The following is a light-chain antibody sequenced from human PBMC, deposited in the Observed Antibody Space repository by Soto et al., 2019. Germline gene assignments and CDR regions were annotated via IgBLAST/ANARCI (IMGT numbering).Light chain of an antibody. CDR3: QQYNNSPYT. Sequence: EIVMTQSPATLAVSPGERAALSCRASQSVSSNFAWYQQKPGQAPRLLIYGASSRATGTPARFSGSGSGTEFTLIISSLQSEDFAVYYCQQYNNSPYTFGLGTKLEMK. J-gene: IGKJ2*01. CDR1: QSVSSN. CDR2: GAS. V-gene: IGKV3-15*01.